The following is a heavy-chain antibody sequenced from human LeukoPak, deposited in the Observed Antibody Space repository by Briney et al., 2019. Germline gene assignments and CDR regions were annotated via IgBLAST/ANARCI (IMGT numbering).Heavy chain of an antibody. D-gene: IGHD1-1*01. CDR3: ARDVSWGTSYFDY. J-gene: IGHJ4*02. CDR2: INCNVGIT. V-gene: IGHV3-20*04. Sequence: GGSLRLSCIASGFTFDDHGMSWVRQAPGKGLEWVSNINCNVGITGYVHSVKGRFTISRDNGKNSLYLQMNSLRVEDTAFYYCARDVSWGTSYFDYWGQGILVTVSS. CDR1: GFTFDDHG.